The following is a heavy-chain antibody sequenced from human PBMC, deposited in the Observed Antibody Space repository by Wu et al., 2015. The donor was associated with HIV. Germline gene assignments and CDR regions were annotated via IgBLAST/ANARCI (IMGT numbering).Heavy chain of an antibody. CDR1: GYTFTDYF. D-gene: IGHD3-22*01. CDR2: TNVNTGGT. V-gene: IGHV1-2*02. CDR3: AREGGVAATPYYYDSSGYPDY. Sequence: QVQLVQSGAEVKKPGASVKVSCKTSGYTFTDYFMHWVRQVPGQGLEWMGWTNVNTGGTKYAPKFQGRVTMTRDTAISTAYMELSRLTSDDTAVYYCAREGGVAATPYYYDSSGYPDYWGQGTLVTVSS. J-gene: IGHJ4*02.